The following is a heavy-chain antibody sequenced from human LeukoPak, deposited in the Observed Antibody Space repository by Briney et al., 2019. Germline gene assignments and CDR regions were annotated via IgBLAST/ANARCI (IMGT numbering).Heavy chain of an antibody. Sequence: GGSLRLSCAASGFTFDGYAMHWVRQAPGKGLEWVSGISWNSGSIGYADSVKGRFTISRDNAKNSLYLQMNSLRAEDMALYYCAKALYGDYFSLDYWGQGTLVTVSS. J-gene: IGHJ4*02. V-gene: IGHV3-9*03. CDR1: GFTFDGYA. CDR2: ISWNSGSI. D-gene: IGHD4-17*01. CDR3: AKALYGDYFSLDY.